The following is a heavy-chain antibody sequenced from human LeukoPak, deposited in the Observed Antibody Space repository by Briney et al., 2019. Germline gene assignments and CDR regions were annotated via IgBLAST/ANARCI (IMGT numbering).Heavy chain of an antibody. D-gene: IGHD3-16*01. CDR2: TYYRSKWYD. Sequence: SPTLSLSCAISGHSVSINSAAWNWIRQSPSRGLEWLGRTYYRSKWYDDYAVSVKSRITINPDTSKNQFSLQLNSVTPDDTAVYYCAKDSGFGLNGFDPWGQGTLVTVSS. CDR3: AKDSGFGLNGFDP. J-gene: IGHJ5*02. V-gene: IGHV6-1*01. CDR1: GHSVSINSAA.